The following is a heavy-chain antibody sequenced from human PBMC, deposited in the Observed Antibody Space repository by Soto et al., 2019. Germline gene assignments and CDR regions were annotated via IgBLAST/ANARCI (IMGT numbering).Heavy chain of an antibody. CDR2: VSWNSGSI. Sequence: VQLVESGGGLVQPGRSLRLSCAASGFTFDDFAMHWVRQTPGKGLEWVSGVSWNSGSIAYADSVRGRFTISRDNGEKSLFLELNSLRAEDTALYFCAKGSWAGTRGHFENWCQGTPVTVSS. J-gene: IGHJ4*02. CDR1: GFTFDDFA. CDR3: AKGSWAGTRGHFEN. V-gene: IGHV3-9*01.